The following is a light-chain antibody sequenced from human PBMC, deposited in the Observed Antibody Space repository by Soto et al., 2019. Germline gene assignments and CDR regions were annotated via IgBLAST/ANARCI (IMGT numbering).Light chain of an antibody. CDR3: QQYNSYPWT. Sequence: DIQMTQSRATLSASVGDRVSLTYRASQSISSWLAWYQQKRGKAPKLMIYDASSLESGVPSRFSGSGSGTEITLTISSLQPDDFATYYGQQYNSYPWTFGQGTKVEIK. CDR1: QSISSW. CDR2: DAS. J-gene: IGKJ1*01. V-gene: IGKV1-5*01.